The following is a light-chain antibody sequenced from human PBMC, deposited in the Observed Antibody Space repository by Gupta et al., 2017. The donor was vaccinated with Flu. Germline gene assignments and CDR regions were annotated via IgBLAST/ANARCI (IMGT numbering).Light chain of an antibody. CDR1: QTISSW. V-gene: IGKV1-5*03. CDR3: QQYYTYPWA. Sequence: PSTLYASVGDRVTITVLSSQTISSWLAWYQQKPGKAPKLLIYKASRVESGVPSRFSGSGSGTEFTLTISSLQPDDFATYYCQQYYTYPWAFGPGTKVEIK. CDR2: KAS. J-gene: IGKJ1*01.